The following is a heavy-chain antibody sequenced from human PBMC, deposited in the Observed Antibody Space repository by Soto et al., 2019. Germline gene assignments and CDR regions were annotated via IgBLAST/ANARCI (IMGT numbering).Heavy chain of an antibody. V-gene: IGHV3-30*18. CDR2: ISHHGIRT. J-gene: IGHJ4*02. CDR1: RFTFSDYC. D-gene: IGHD1-1*01. Sequence: GESLRVSWAASRFTFSDYCMHLVRQAPGKGLQWLATISHHGIRTHYADSVMGRFTISRDNLKKVVYLHLSGLRVQETAIYYCAKDWVGGSNNYQLDYWGQGTAVTGSS. CDR3: AKDWVGGSNNYQLDY.